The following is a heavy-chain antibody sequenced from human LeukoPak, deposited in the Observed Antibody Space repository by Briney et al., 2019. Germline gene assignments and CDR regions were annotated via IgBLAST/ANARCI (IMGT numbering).Heavy chain of an antibody. D-gene: IGHD3-3*01. CDR1: GGSFSGYY. CDR3: GRGVRSGSRYGMAV. Sequence: SETLSLTCAVYGGSFSGYYWGWIRQPPGKGLEWIGEINHSGSTNYNPSLKSRVTISVDTSKNQFSLKLSSVTAADTAVYYCGRGVRSGSRYGMAVWGQGTTATVSS. CDR2: INHSGST. J-gene: IGHJ6*02. V-gene: IGHV4-34*01.